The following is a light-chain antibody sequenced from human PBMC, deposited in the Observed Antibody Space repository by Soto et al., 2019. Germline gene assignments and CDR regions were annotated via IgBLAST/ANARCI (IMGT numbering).Light chain of an antibody. J-gene: IGKJ1*01. Sequence: EIVMTQSPATLSVSPGEGATLSCRASQSVSSKLAWYQQKPCQAPRLLIYGASTRATGIPARFSGSGSGTEFTLIFSSLQSEDSAVYYCQQYNSWLWTFGQGTKVEIK. CDR3: QQYNSWLWT. CDR1: QSVSSK. CDR2: GAS. V-gene: IGKV3-15*01.